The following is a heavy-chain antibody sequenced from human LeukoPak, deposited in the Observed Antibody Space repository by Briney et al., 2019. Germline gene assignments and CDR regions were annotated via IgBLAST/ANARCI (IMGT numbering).Heavy chain of an antibody. CDR1: GGSISSYY. Sequence: SETLSLTCTVPGGSISSYYWSWIRRPPGKGLEWIGYIYYSGSTNYNPSLKSRVTISVDTSKNQFSLKLSSVTAADTAVYYCARHSRLDKSSLSWADYWGQGALVTVSS. V-gene: IGHV4-59*08. D-gene: IGHD2-2*03. CDR2: IYYSGST. CDR3: ARHSRLDKSSLSWADY. J-gene: IGHJ4*02.